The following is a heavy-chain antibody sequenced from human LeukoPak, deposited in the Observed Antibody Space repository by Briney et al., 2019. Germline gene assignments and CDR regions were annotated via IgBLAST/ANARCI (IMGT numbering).Heavy chain of an antibody. CDR2: ISYDGSNK. CDR1: GFTFSSYW. D-gene: IGHD2-15*01. Sequence: GGSLRLSCAASGFTFSSYWMHWVRQAPGKGLEWVAVISYDGSNKYYADSVKGRFTISRDNSKNTLYLQMNSLRAEDTAVYYCAKGGCSGGSCYSAFDYCGQGTLVTVSS. CDR3: AKGGCSGGSCYSAFDY. V-gene: IGHV3-30*18. J-gene: IGHJ4*02.